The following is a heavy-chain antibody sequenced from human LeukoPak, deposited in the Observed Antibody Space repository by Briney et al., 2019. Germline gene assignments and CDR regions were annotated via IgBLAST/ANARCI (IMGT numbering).Heavy chain of an antibody. CDR1: GGSFSGYY. CDR3: ARENSNWNYVFDY. J-gene: IGHJ4*02. CDR2: IYITGNA. Sequence: SETLSLTCAVYGGSFSGYYWNWIRQPAGKGLEWIGRIYITGNADYNPSLKSRVTISLDTSRNQFSLRLSSVTAADTALYYCARENSNWNYVFDYWGQGTLVTVSS. D-gene: IGHD1-7*01. V-gene: IGHV4-59*10.